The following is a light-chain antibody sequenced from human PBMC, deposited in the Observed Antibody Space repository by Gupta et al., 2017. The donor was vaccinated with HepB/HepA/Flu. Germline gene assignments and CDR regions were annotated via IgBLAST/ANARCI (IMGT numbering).Light chain of an antibody. J-gene: IGLJ1*01. CDR2: GNT. V-gene: IGLV1-40*01. CDR1: SSNIGAGSD. CDR3: QSYDSSLSSYV. Sequence: QSVLTQPPSVSAAPGQRIPLSSTGSSSNIGAGSDVNWYQQLPGTAPKLLIYGNTNRPSGVPDRFSGSKSGTLASLAITGLQAEDEADYYCQSYDSSLSSYVFGTGTKVSVL.